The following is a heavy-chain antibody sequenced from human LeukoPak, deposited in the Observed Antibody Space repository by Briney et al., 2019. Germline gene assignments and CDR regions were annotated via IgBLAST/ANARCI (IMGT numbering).Heavy chain of an antibody. CDR1: GFTFSSYS. CDR3: AREAAYDFWSGYYTIFPRMVDY. V-gene: IGHV3-21*01. D-gene: IGHD3-3*01. J-gene: IGHJ4*02. CDR2: ISSSSSYI. Sequence: GGSLRLSCAASGFTFSSYSMNWVRQAPGKGLEWVSSISSSSSYIYYADSVKGRFTISRDNAKNSLYLQMNSLRAEDKAVYYCAREAAYDFWSGYYTIFPRMVDYWGQGTLVTVSS.